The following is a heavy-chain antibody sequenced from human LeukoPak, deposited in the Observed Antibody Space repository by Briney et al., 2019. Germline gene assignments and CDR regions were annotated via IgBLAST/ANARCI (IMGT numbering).Heavy chain of an antibody. J-gene: IGHJ4*02. CDR1: GFSFTSYA. CDR3: AKGSLGYCTDGVCSLYYFDY. CDR2: ISGSGYTT. Sequence: GRSRRLSCAASGFSFTSYAMGWVRQAPGKGLEWVSGISGSGYTTYYADSVKGRFTISRDNSKNTLYLQMNSLRAEDTAVYYCAKGSLGYCTDGVCSLYYFDYWGQGTLVTVSS. D-gene: IGHD2-8*01. V-gene: IGHV3-23*01.